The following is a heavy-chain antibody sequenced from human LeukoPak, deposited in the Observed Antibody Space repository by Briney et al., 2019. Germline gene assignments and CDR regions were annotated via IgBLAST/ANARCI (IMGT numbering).Heavy chain of an antibody. V-gene: IGHV3-33*01. CDR3: ARGLGYSYGYGIDY. CDR2: IWYDGSNK. CDR1: GFPFSSYG. D-gene: IGHD5-18*01. J-gene: IGHJ4*02. Sequence: GGSLRLPCAASGFPFSSYGMHWVRQAPGKGLEWVAIIWYDGSNKYHADSVKGRFTISRDNSKNTLYLQMNSLRAEDTALYYCARGLGYSYGYGIDYWGQGTLVTVSS.